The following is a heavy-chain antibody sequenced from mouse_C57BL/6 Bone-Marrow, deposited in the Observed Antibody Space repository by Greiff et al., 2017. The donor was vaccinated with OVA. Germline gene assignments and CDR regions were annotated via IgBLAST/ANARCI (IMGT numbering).Heavy chain of an antibody. CDR3: VRWLLYYFDY. CDR1: GFTFSSYT. V-gene: IGHV5-9*01. CDR2: ISGGGGNT. Sequence: EVQVVESGGGLVKPGGSLKLSCAASGFTFSSYTMSWVRQTPEKRLEWVATISGGGGNTYYPDSVKGRFTISRDNAKNTLYLQMSSLRSEDTALYYCVRWLLYYFDYWGQGTTLTVSS. D-gene: IGHD2-3*01. J-gene: IGHJ2*01.